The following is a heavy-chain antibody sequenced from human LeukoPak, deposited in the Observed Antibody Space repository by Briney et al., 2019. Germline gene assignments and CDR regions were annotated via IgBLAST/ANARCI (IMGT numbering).Heavy chain of an antibody. CDR3: ARAVVIRDYYYGMDV. D-gene: IGHD3-22*01. CDR2: IYYSGST. V-gene: IGHV4-59*01. Sequence: PSETLSLTCTVSGGSISSYYWSWIRQPPGKGLEWIGYIYYSGSTNYNPSLKSRVTISVDTSKNQFSLKPSSVTAADTAVYYCARAVVIRDYYYGMDVWGQGTTVTVSS. J-gene: IGHJ6*02. CDR1: GGSISSYY.